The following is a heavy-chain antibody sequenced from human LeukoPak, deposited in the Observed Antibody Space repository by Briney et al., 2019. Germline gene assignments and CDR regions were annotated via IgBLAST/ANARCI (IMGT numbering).Heavy chain of an antibody. J-gene: IGHJ5*02. CDR2: ISAYNGST. D-gene: IGHD5-12*01. CDR3: ARGEYSGYDYYSELPDP. V-gene: IGHV1-18*04. CDR1: GYTFTSYG. Sequence: ASVKVSCKASGYTFTSYGISWVRQAPGQGLEWMGWISAYNGSTNYAQKFQGRVTMTTDTSTSTAYMELRSLRSDDTAVYYCARGEYSGYDYYSELPDPWGQGTLVTVSS.